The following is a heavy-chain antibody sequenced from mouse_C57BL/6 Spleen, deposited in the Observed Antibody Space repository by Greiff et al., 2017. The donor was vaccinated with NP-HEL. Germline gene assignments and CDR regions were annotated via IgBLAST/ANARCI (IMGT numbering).Heavy chain of an antibody. Sequence: EVQLQQSGAELVKPGASVKLSCTASGFNIKDYYMHWVKQRTEQGLEWIGRIDPEDGETKYAPKFQGKATITADTSSNTAYLQLSSLTSEDTSVYYCETLYGSSSYYAMDYWGQGTSVTVSS. D-gene: IGHD1-1*01. J-gene: IGHJ4*01. V-gene: IGHV14-2*01. CDR2: IDPEDGET. CDR1: GFNIKDYY. CDR3: ETLYGSSSYYAMDY.